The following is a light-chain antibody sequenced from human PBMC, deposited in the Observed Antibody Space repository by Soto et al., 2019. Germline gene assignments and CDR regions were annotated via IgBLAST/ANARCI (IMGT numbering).Light chain of an antibody. CDR1: QSLSDY. CDR2: GAS. V-gene: IGKV1-39*01. J-gene: IGKJ4*01. CDR3: QHSYDVRLS. Sequence: DIQMTQSPSSLSADVGDRVTITCRASQSLSDYLNWYQQKPGKAPNLLIHGASTLQSGVPSRFSGGGSGTEFTLTISSLQPEDFATYYCQHSYDVRLSFGGGTKV.